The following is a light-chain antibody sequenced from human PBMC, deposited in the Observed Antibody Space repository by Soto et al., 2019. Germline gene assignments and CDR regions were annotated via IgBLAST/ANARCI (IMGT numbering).Light chain of an antibody. CDR3: QQYNSHWT. J-gene: IGKJ1*01. V-gene: IGKV1-5*03. CDR2: KAS. Sequence: DIPMTQSPSTLSASVGDRVTITCRASHSISSWLAWYQQKPGKAPKLLIYKASSLESGVPSRFSGSGSGTEFTLTISSLQPDDFATYYCQQYNSHWTFGQGTKGEI. CDR1: HSISSW.